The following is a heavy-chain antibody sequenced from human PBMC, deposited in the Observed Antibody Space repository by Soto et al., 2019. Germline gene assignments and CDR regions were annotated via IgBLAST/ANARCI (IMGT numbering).Heavy chain of an antibody. Sequence: PGGSLRLSCAASGFPFSSYSMNWVRQAPGKGLEWVSYISSSSSTIYYADSVKGRFTISRDNAKNSLYLQMNSLRDEDTAVYYYARGAEYYYDSSGYHADAFDIWGQGTMVT. CDR2: ISSSSSTI. CDR1: GFPFSSYS. CDR3: ARGAEYYYDSSGYHADAFDI. D-gene: IGHD3-22*01. V-gene: IGHV3-48*02. J-gene: IGHJ3*02.